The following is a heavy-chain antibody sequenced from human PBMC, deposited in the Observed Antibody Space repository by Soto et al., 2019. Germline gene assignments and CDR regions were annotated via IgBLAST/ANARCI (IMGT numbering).Heavy chain of an antibody. J-gene: IGHJ6*02. CDR2: TSGSGGST. D-gene: IGHD3-10*01. CDR3: AKRGSSTYYYYGMDV. CDR1: GFTFSSYA. V-gene: IGHV3-23*01. Sequence: EVQLLESGGGLVQPGGSLRLSCAASGFTFSSYAMSWVRQAPGKGLEWVSATSGSGGSTYYADSVKGRFTISRDNSKNTLYLQMNSLRAEDTAVYYCAKRGSSTYYYYGMDVWGQGTTVTVSS.